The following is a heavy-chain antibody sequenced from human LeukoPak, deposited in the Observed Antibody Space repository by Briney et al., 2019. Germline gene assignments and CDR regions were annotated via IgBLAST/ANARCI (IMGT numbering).Heavy chain of an antibody. Sequence: SETLSRTCAVYGGSFSGYYWSWIRQPPGKGLEWIGEINHSGSTNYNPSLKSRVTISVDTSKNQFSLKLSSVTAADTAVYYCARVRGGYDFWSGYRYFDYWGQGTLVTVSS. V-gene: IGHV4-34*01. CDR2: INHSGST. J-gene: IGHJ4*02. CDR1: GGSFSGYY. CDR3: ARVRGGYDFWSGYRYFDY. D-gene: IGHD3-3*01.